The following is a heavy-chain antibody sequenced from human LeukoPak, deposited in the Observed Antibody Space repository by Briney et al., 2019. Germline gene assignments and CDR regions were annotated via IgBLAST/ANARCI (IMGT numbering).Heavy chain of an antibody. Sequence: SQTLSLTCAISGDSVSSNSAAWNWIRQSPSRGLEWLGRTYYRSKWYNDYAVSVKSRITINPDTSKNQFSLQLNSVTPEDTAVYYCARGAWSSSWSGDDAFDIWGQGTMVIVSS. J-gene: IGHJ3*02. CDR3: ARGAWSSSWSGDDAFDI. D-gene: IGHD6-13*01. CDR2: TYYRSKWYN. CDR1: GDSVSSNSAA. V-gene: IGHV6-1*01.